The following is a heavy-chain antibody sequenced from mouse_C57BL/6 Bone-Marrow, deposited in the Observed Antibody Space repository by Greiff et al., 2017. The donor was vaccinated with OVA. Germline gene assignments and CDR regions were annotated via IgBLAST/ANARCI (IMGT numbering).Heavy chain of an antibody. CDR2: FYPGSGSI. D-gene: IGHD1-1*01. V-gene: IGHV1-62-2*01. J-gene: IGHJ3*01. Sequence: VMLQQSGAELVKPGASVKLSCKASGYTFTEYTIHWVKQRSGQGLEWSGWFYPGSGSIKYNEKFKDKATLTADKSSSTVYMELSRLTSEDSAVYFCARHALPSYYYGSPFAYWGHGTLVTVSA. CDR1: GYTFTEYT. CDR3: ARHALPSYYYGSPFAY.